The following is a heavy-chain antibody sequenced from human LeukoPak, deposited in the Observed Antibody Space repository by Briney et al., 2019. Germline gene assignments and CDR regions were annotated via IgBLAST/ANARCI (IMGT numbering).Heavy chain of an antibody. CDR1: GFTFDDYA. D-gene: IGHD1-14*01. J-gene: IGHJ4*02. CDR2: ISWNSGSI. CDR3: AKDRGSGTGYFDY. V-gene: IGHV3-9*03. Sequence: SGGSLRLSCAASGFTFDDYAMHWVRQAPGKGLEWVSGISWNSGSIGYADSVKGRFTISRDNAKNSLYLQMNSLRAEDMALYYCAKDRGSGTGYFDYWGQGTLVTVSS.